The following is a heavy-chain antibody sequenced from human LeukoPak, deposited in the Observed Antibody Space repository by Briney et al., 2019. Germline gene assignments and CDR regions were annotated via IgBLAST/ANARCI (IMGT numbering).Heavy chain of an antibody. CDR1: GGSFSGYY. V-gene: IGHV4-34*01. CDR3: ARSDRGLRRYFDY. D-gene: IGHD4-17*01. J-gene: IGHJ4*02. CDR2: INHSGST. Sequence: SETLSLTCAVYGGSFSGYYWSWIRQPPGKGLERIGEINHSGSTNYNPSPKSRVTISVDTSKNQFSLKLSSVTAADTAVYYCARSDRGLRRYFDYWGQGTLVTVSS.